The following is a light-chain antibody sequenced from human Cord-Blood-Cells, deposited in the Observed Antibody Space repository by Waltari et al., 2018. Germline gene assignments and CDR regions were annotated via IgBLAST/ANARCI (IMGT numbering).Light chain of an antibody. V-gene: IGKV1-5*03. J-gene: IGKJ2*03. CDR1: QSISSW. CDR2: KAS. Sequence: DIQMTQSPSTLSASVGARVTITCRASQSISSWLAWYQQKPGKAPKLLIDKASSLESGVPSRFSGSGSGTEFTLTISSLQPDDFATYYCQQYNSYSYSFGQGTKLEIK. CDR3: QQYNSYSYS.